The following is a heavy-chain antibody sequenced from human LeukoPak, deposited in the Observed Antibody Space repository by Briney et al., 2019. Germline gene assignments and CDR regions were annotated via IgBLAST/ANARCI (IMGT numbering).Heavy chain of an antibody. V-gene: IGHV3-7*01. Sequence: GGSLRLSCAASGFTFDDYGMSWVRQAPGKGLEWVANIKGDGSEKHYVDSVKGRFTISRDNAKNSLFLQMSSLRVEDTAVYYCASGMIEFDYWGQGTLVTVSS. D-gene: IGHD1-14*01. CDR1: GFTFDDYG. J-gene: IGHJ4*02. CDR2: IKGDGSEK. CDR3: ASGMIEFDY.